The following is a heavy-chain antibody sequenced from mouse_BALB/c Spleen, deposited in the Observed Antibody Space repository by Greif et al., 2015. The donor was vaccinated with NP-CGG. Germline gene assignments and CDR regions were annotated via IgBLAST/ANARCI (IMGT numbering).Heavy chain of an antibody. CDR3: ARDLGDYGSFYAMDY. Sequence: DVKLVESGGGLVKPGGSLKLSCAASGFTFSDYYMYWVRQTPEKRLEWVATISDGGSYTYYPDSVKGRFTISRDNAKNNLYLQMSSLKSEDTAMYYCARDLGDYGSFYAMDYWGQGTSVTVSS. D-gene: IGHD2-4*01. CDR2: ISDGGSYT. V-gene: IGHV5-4*02. J-gene: IGHJ4*01. CDR1: GFTFSDYY.